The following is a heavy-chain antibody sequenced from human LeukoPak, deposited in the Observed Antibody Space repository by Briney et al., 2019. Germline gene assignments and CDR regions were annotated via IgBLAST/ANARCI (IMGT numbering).Heavy chain of an antibody. CDR1: GFTFSSYA. D-gene: IGHD3-10*01. J-gene: IGHJ4*02. CDR3: ARDPFGEYYFEY. CDR2: ISYDGSNK. Sequence: GGSLRLSCAASGFTFSSYAMHWVRQAPGKGLEWVAVISYDGSNKYYADSVKGRFNISRDNSKNTLYLQMNSLRAEDTAVYYCARDPFGEYYFEYWGQGTLVTVSS. V-gene: IGHV3-30*14.